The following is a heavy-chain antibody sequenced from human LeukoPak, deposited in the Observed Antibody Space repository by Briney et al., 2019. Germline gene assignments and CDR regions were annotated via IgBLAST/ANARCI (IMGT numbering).Heavy chain of an antibody. D-gene: IGHD2-8*01. Sequence: PSETLSLTCTVSGGSISSYYWSWIRQPPGKGLEWIGYIYYSGSTNYNPSLKSRVTISVDTSKNQFSLKLSSVTAADTAVYYCVRVSGYCTDGVCRFDYWGQGTLVTVSS. V-gene: IGHV4-59*12. CDR1: GGSISSYY. CDR3: VRVSGYCTDGVCRFDY. J-gene: IGHJ4*02. CDR2: IYYSGST.